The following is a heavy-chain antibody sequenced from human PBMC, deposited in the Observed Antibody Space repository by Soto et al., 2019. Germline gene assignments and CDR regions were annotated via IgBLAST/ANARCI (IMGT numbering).Heavy chain of an antibody. J-gene: IGHJ3*02. Sequence: PLETLSLTCSVSGGSISNFYWSWIRQTPGKGLEWIGYIYYSGSTNYNPSLKSRVTISVDTSKNQFSLKLSSVTAADTAVYYCARQAEIVVVVAATLDAFDIWGQGTMVTVSS. D-gene: IGHD2-15*01. CDR1: GGSISNFY. CDR3: ARQAEIVVVVAATLDAFDI. CDR2: IYYSGST. V-gene: IGHV4-59*08.